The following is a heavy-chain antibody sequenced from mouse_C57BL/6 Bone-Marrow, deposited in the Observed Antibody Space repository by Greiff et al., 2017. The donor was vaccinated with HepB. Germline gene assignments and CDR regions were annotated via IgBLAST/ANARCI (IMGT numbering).Heavy chain of an antibody. CDR1: GFTFSSYG. J-gene: IGHJ4*01. CDR2: ISSGGSYT. D-gene: IGHD2-4*01. V-gene: IGHV5-6*01. CDR3: ARHWYYDYDAYAMDY. Sequence: EVQRVESGGDLVKPGGSLKLSCAASGFTFSSYGMSWVRQTPDKRLEWVATISSGGSYTYYPDSVKGRFTISRDNAKNTLYLQMSSLKSEDTAMYYCARHWYYDYDAYAMDYWGQGTSVTVSS.